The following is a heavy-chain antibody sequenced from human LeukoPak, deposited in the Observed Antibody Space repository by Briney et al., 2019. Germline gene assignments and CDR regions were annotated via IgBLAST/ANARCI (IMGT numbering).Heavy chain of an antibody. V-gene: IGHV1-2*02. CDR2: INPNSGGT. D-gene: IGHD3-22*01. CDR3: ATDTMIEGTKDY. Sequence: ASVKVSCKASGYTFTGYYMHWVRQAPGQGLEWMGWINPNSGGTNYAQKFQGRVTMTRGTSISTAYMELSRLRSDDTAVYYCATDTMIEGTKDYWGQGTLVTVSS. CDR1: GYTFTGYY. J-gene: IGHJ4*02.